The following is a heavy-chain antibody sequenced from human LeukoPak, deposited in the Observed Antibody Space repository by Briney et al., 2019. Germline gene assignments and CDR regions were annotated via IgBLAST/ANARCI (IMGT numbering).Heavy chain of an antibody. V-gene: IGHV4-34*01. D-gene: IGHD2-8*02. CDR1: GGSFSGYY. CDR2: INHSGST. Sequence: SETLSLTCAVYGGSFSGYYWSWIRQPPGKGLEWIGEINHSGSTNYNPSLKSRVTISVDTSKNQFSLKLSSVTAADTAVYYCARGYPGGGDAFDIWGQGTMVTVSS. CDR3: ARGYPGGGDAFDI. J-gene: IGHJ3*02.